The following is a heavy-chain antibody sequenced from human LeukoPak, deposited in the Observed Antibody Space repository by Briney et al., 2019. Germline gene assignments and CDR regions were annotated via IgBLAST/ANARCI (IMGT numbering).Heavy chain of an antibody. V-gene: IGHV3-21*01. D-gene: IGHD2-2*01. Sequence: GGSLRLSCAASGFSISSSAMNWVRQAPGKGLEWVSSINNVASHIYYAGSVRGRFTISRDNAKNSLYLQMNSLRAEDTAVYHCATGRSCTTCYLPDYWGQGTLVTVSS. CDR1: GFSISSSA. J-gene: IGHJ4*02. CDR2: INNVASHI. CDR3: ATGRSCTTCYLPDY.